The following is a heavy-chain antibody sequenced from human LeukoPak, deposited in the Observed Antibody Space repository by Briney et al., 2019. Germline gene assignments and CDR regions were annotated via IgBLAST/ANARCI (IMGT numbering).Heavy chain of an antibody. CDR2: INAGNGNT. D-gene: IGHD3-22*01. Sequence: GALVKVSCKASGYTFTSYAMHWVRQAPGQRLEWMGWINAGNGNTKYSQEFQGRVTITRDTSASTAYMELSSLRSEDMAVYYCERGYNSSGHPLGDWCHETLVTVAS. J-gene: IGHJ4*01. CDR1: GYTFTSYA. V-gene: IGHV1-3*03. CDR3: ERGYNSSGHPLGD.